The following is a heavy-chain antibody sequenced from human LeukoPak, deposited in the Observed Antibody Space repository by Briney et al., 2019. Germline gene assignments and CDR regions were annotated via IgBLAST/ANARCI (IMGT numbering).Heavy chain of an antibody. V-gene: IGHV1-46*02. J-gene: IGHJ5*02. CDR2: INPSAGDT. CDR1: GYTLNAYY. Sequence: ASVKVSCKASGYTLNAYYIHWVRQAPGQGLEWMGIINPSAGDTTYAQKFQGRVTMTRDTSTSTVYMELSSLRSDDTAVYYCARERIGYDGSALRFDPWGQGTLVTVSS. CDR3: ARERIGYDGSALRFDP. D-gene: IGHD3-22*01.